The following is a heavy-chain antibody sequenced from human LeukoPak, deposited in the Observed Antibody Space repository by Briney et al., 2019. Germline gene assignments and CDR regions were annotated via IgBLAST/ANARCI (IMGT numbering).Heavy chain of an antibody. CDR3: ASLVGVPPYYYYGMDV. CDR2: IKEDGSEK. Sequence: PGGSLRLSCAASGFRFSSYWMSWVRQAPGKGLEWVANIKEDGSEKFYVDSVKGRFTISGDNAKNSLYLQMNSLRAEDTAVYYCASLVGVPPYYYYGMDVWGQGTTVTVSS. D-gene: IGHD3-22*01. V-gene: IGHV3-7*02. CDR1: GFRFSSYW. J-gene: IGHJ6*02.